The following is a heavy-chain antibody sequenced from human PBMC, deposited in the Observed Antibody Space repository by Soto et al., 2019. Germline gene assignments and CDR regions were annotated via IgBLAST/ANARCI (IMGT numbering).Heavy chain of an antibody. CDR2: IYYSGNT. CDR3: ARDRLMATAGTARHYFGLDV. Sequence: SETLSLTCTVSGGSTRSGGYYWSWVRQNPRRGLEWIGNIYYSGNTYYNPSLKSRLTISVDTSKNQFSLNLSSVTAADTAVYYCARDRLMATAGTARHYFGLDVWGQGTTVTVSS. D-gene: IGHD5-18*01. J-gene: IGHJ6*02. CDR1: GGSTRSGGYY. V-gene: IGHV4-31*03.